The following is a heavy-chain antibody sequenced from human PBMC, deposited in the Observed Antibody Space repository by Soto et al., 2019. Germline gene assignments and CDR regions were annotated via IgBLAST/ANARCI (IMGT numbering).Heavy chain of an antibody. CDR3: ARTARGYCSGGSCYGGDY. D-gene: IGHD2-15*01. J-gene: IGHJ4*02. Sequence: QVQLVQSGAEVKKPGSSVKVSCKASGGTFSSYAISWVRQAPGQGLEWMGGIIPIFGTANYAQKFQGRVTITADKSTSTAYMERSSLRSEDTAVYYCARTARGYCSGGSCYGGDYWGQGTLVTVSS. V-gene: IGHV1-69*06. CDR1: GGTFSSYA. CDR2: IIPIFGTA.